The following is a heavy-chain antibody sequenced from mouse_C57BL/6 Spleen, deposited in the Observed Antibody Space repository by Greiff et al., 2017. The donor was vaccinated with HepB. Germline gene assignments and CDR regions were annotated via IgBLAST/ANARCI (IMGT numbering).Heavy chain of an antibody. Sequence: QVQLQQPGAELVMPGASVKLSCKASGYTFTSYWMHWVKQRPGQGLEWIGEIDPSDSYTNYNQKFKGKSTLTVDNSSSTAYIQLSSLTSEDSAGYYCARSGSTMVTTRGNYLDYWGQGTTLTVSS. D-gene: IGHD2-2*01. CDR3: ARSGSTMVTTRGNYLDY. V-gene: IGHV1-69*01. CDR2: IDPSDSYT. CDR1: GYTFTSYW. J-gene: IGHJ2*01.